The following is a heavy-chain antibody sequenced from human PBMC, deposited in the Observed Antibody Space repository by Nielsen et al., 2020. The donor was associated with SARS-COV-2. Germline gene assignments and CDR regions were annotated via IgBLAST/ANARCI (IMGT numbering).Heavy chain of an antibody. J-gene: IGHJ6*02. V-gene: IGHV3-11*04. CDR3: ARSITIFGVVIAYYYYGMDV. CDR2: ISSSGSTI. Sequence: WIRQPPGKGLEWVSYISSSGSTIYYADSVKGRFTISRDNAKNSLYLQMNSLRAEDTAVYYCARSITIFGVVIAYYYYGMDVWGQGTTVTVSS. D-gene: IGHD3-3*01.